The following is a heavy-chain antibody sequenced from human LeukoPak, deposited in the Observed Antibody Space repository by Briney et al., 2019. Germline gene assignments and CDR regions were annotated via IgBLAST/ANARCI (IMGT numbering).Heavy chain of an antibody. D-gene: IGHD4-11*01. V-gene: IGHV1-2*02. CDR1: GYTSTGYY. CDR3: ALGMTTVRDWFDP. Sequence: GASVKVSCKASGYTSTGYYMHWVRQAPGQGLEWMGWINPNSGGTNYAQKFQGRVTMTRDTSISTAYMELSRLRSDDTAVYYCALGMTTVRDWFDPWGQGTLVTVSS. J-gene: IGHJ5*02. CDR2: INPNSGGT.